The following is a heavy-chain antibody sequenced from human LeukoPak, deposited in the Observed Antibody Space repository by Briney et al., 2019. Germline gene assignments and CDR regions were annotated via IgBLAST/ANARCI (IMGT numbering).Heavy chain of an antibody. V-gene: IGHV4-39*01. Sequence: PSETLSLTCTVSGGSISSSSYYWGWIRQPPGKVLEWIGSIYYSGSTYYNPSLKSRVTISVDTSKNQFSLKLSSVTAADTAVYYCARQDGDSSGYYYHWGQGTLVTVSS. CDR2: IYYSGST. CDR3: ARQDGDSSGYYYH. CDR1: GGSISSSSYY. J-gene: IGHJ5*02. D-gene: IGHD3-22*01.